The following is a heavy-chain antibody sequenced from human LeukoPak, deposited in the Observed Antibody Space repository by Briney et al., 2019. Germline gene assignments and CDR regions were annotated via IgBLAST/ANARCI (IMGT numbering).Heavy chain of an antibody. Sequence: ASVKVSCKASGYTFTSYGVSWVRQAPGQGLEWMGWINVYDGNTKYGQNLQGRVTMTTDTSTSTAYMELRSLGSDDTAVYYCARDSGYCSGDSCNYYGMDVWGQGTTVTVSS. CDR3: ARDSGYCSGDSCNYYGMDV. CDR2: INVYDGNT. CDR1: GYTFTSYG. D-gene: IGHD2-15*01. V-gene: IGHV1-18*01. J-gene: IGHJ6*02.